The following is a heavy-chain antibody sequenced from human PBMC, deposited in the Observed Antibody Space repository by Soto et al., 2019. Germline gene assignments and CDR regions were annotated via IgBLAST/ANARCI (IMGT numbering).Heavy chain of an antibody. Sequence: SETLSLTCTVSGGSISRYYWSCIRQPPGKGLEWIGYIYYSGSTNYNPSLKSRVTISVDTSKNQFSLKLSSVTAAETAVDYCARGRVTAGPFDYWGQGTLVTVSS. D-gene: IGHD6-13*01. CDR2: IYYSGST. CDR3: ARGRVTAGPFDY. V-gene: IGHV4-59*01. J-gene: IGHJ4*02. CDR1: GGSISRYY.